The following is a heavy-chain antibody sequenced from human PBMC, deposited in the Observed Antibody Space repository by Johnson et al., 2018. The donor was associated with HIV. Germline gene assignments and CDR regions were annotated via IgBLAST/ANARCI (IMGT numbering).Heavy chain of an antibody. D-gene: IGHD1-26*01. V-gene: IGHV3-30*14. CDR2: ISYDGSNK. CDR3: AREDVGSSAPDAFDI. Sequence: QVQLVESGGGVVQPGRSLRLSCAASGFTFSSYAMHWVRQAPGKGLEWVAVISYDGSNKYYADSVKGRFTISRDNSKNTLYLQMNSLRAEDTAVYYCAREDVGSSAPDAFDIWGQGTMVTVSS. CDR1: GFTFSSYA. J-gene: IGHJ3*02.